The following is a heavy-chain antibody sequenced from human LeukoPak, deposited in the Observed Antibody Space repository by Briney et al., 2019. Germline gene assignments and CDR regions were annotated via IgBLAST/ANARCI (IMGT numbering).Heavy chain of an antibody. V-gene: IGHV3-48*03. CDR1: GFTFSSYE. CDR2: ISSSGSTI. CDR3: ASFGGYNWKGNYYYYMDV. Sequence: GGSLRLSCAASGFTFSSYEMNWVRQAPGKGLEWVSYISSSGSTIYYADSVKGRFTISRDNAKNSLYLQMNSLRAEDTAVYYCASFGGYNWKGNYYYYMDVWGKGTTVTVSS. D-gene: IGHD1-20*01. J-gene: IGHJ6*03.